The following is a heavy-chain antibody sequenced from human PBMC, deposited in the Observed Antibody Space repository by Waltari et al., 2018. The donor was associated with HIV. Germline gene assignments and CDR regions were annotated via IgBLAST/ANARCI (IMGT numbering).Heavy chain of an antibody. CDR3: ARSITVAGTRGLGMDV. CDR1: GFTFSDYY. Sequence: SLRLSCAASGFTFSDYYMSWIRQAPGKGLEWVSYISSSGSTIYYAASVKGRFTISRDNAKNSLYLQMNSLRAEDTAVYYCARSITVAGTRGLGMDVWGQGTTVTVSS. V-gene: IGHV3-11*01. J-gene: IGHJ6*02. CDR2: ISSSGSTI. D-gene: IGHD6-19*01.